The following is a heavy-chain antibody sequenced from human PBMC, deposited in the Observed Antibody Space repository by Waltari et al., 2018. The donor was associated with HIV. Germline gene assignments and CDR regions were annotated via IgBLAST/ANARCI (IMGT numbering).Heavy chain of an antibody. V-gene: IGHV3-48*01. CDR1: GLTFSGCG. CDR2: ISASATTI. Sequence: EVQLVESGGGWVPPGVSLRHSCAASGLTFSGCGMNWVRLAPGKGLEWVSYISASATTIYYADSVKGRFTISRDNAKNSLYLQMNSLRVEDTAVYYCARDRSSPTDPLGFCTNWGQGTLVTVSS. J-gene: IGHJ4*02. CDR3: ARDRSSPTDPLGFCTN. D-gene: IGHD2-8*01.